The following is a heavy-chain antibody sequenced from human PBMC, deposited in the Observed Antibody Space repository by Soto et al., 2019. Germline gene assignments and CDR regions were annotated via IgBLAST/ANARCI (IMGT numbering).Heavy chain of an antibody. V-gene: IGHV4-59*12. Sequence: SETLSLTCTVSGGSISSYYWSWIRQHPGKGLEWIAYIYYSGSTYYNPSLKSRVTISVDTSKNQFSLKLSSVTAADTAMYYCAREPCGGDCYGYYYHGMDVWGQGTTVSVSS. CDR1: GGSISSYY. CDR2: IYYSGST. D-gene: IGHD2-21*02. CDR3: AREPCGGDCYGYYYHGMDV. J-gene: IGHJ6*02.